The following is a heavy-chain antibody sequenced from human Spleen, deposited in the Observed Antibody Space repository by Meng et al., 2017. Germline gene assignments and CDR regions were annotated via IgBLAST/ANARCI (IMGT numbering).Heavy chain of an antibody. Sequence: QVQLQESGPGLVKPSQTLSLTCTVSGGSISSDDYYWSWIRQPPGKGLEWIGYIFHSGSTYYSPSLKSRVTISVGTSNNQFSLKVTSVTAADTAVFYCARHKGYSYGYLYFDYWGQGTLVTVSS. J-gene: IGHJ4*02. D-gene: IGHD5-18*01. CDR3: ARHKGYSYGYLYFDY. CDR2: IFHSGST. CDR1: GGSISSDDYY. V-gene: IGHV4-30-4*01.